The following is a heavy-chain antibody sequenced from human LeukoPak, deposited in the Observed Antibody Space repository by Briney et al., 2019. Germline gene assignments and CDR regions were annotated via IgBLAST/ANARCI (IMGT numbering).Heavy chain of an antibody. D-gene: IGHD4-17*01. J-gene: IGHJ4*02. V-gene: IGHV3-23*01. Sequence: GGSLRLSCAASGFTFSSYAMSWVRQAPGKGREGVSAISGNGGSTYYADSVKGRFTISRDNSKNTLYLQMNSLRAEDTAVYYCAKSPTVTTTTFFDYWGQGTLVTVSS. CDR1: GFTFSSYA. CDR3: AKSPTVTTTTFFDY. CDR2: ISGNGGST.